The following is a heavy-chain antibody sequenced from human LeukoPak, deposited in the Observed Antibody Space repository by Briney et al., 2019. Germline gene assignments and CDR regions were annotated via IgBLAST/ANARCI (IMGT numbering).Heavy chain of an antibody. J-gene: IGHJ3*02. V-gene: IGHV1-2*06. CDR3: ARLVVGATDAFDI. CDR2: INPNSGGT. D-gene: IGHD1-26*01. CDR1: GYTFTGYY. Sequence: ASVKVSCKASGYTFTGYYMHWVRQAPGQGLEWMGRINPNSGGTNYAQKFQGRVTMTRDTSISTAYMELSRLRSDDTAVYYRARLVVGATDAFDIWGQGTMVTVSS.